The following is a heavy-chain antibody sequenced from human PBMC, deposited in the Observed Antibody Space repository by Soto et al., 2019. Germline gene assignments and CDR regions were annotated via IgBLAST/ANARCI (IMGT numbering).Heavy chain of an antibody. D-gene: IGHD3-16*01. CDR1: GGTLSSYA. J-gene: IGHJ5*02. CDR2: ISGSGGST. V-gene: IGHV3-23*01. CDR3: TKGGGSGLYRFDP. Sequence: VGALTRSGAASGGTLSSYARSWIRQAPGKGLEWVSAISGSGGSTYYADSVKGRFTISRDNSKNTLYLQMNSLRAEDMDVYYCTKGGGSGLYRFDPWGQGTRVNVSS.